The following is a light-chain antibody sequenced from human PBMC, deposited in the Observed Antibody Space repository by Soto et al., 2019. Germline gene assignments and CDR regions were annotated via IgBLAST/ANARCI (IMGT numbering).Light chain of an antibody. Sequence: SALTQSPSVFGSPGQSVTISCTGTSSDVGGYNRVSWYQQSPGTAPQLLIYGVTNRPSGVPHRFSWSKSGDTASLTIAGLQAEDEADYYCSSYTSSGTLLFGGGTKLTVL. J-gene: IGLJ2*01. CDR3: SSYTSSGTLL. V-gene: IGLV2-18*02. CDR1: SSDVGGYNR. CDR2: GVT.